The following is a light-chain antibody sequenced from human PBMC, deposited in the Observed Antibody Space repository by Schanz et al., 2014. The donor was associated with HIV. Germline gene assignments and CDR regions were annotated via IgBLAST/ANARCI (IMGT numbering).Light chain of an antibody. CDR1: QSVSSN. CDR2: GAS. J-gene: IGKJ3*01. CDR3: QHYGSS. Sequence: EIVMTQSPATLSVSPGERATLSCRASQSVSSNLAWYQQKPGQAPRLLIYGASTRATGIPDRFSGGVSGTDFTLTISRVEPEDYAVYYCQHYGSSFGPGTKVDIK. V-gene: IGKV3-20*01.